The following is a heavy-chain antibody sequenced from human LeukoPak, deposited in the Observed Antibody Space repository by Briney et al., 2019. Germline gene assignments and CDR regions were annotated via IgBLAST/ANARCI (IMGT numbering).Heavy chain of an antibody. D-gene: IGHD3-22*01. CDR1: GFTFSDYY. V-gene: IGHV3-11*01. CDR2: ISSSGSTI. CDR3: ARRSSRSPPDY. J-gene: IGHJ4*02. Sequence: GGSLRLSCAASGFTFSDYYMSWIRQAPGKALEWVSYISSSGSTIYYADSVKGRFTISRDNAKNSLYLQMNSLRAEDTAVYYCARRSSRSPPDYWGQGTLVTVSS.